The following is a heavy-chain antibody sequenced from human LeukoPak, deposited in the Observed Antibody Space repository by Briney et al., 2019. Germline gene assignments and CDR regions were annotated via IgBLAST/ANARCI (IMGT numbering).Heavy chain of an antibody. CDR2: ISSSGSTI. CDR3: ARDTSYYDILTGYYRKYYFDY. J-gene: IGHJ4*02. V-gene: IGHV3-48*03. CDR1: GFTFSSYE. D-gene: IGHD3-9*01. Sequence: GGSLRLSCAASGFTFSSYEMNWVRQAPGKGLEWVSYISSSGSTIYYADSVKGRFTISRDNAKNSLYLQMNSLRAEDTAVYYCARDTSYYDILTGYYRKYYFDYWGQGTLVTVSS.